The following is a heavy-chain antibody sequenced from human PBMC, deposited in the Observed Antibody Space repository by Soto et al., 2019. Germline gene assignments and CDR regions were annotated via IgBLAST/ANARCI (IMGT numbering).Heavy chain of an antibody. CDR3: ARESLSGSFVAY. D-gene: IGHD3-10*01. V-gene: IGHV1-18*01. CDR1: GYTFTSSG. Sequence: ASVKVCCKASGYTFTSSGSSWVRQAPGQGLEWMGWISAYNGNKNYAQKLQGGVTMTTHTSTSTAYMELRSLRPDDTAVYYCARESLSGSFVAYWGQGTPVTVTS. J-gene: IGHJ4*02. CDR2: ISAYNGNK.